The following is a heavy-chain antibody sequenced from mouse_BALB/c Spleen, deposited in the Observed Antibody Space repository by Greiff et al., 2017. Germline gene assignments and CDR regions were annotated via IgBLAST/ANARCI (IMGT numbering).Heavy chain of an antibody. CDR3: NRLYYGKKRAMDY. J-gene: IGHJ4*01. CDR2: IDPENGDT. CDR1: GFNIKDYY. V-gene: IGHV14-4*02. Sequence: VQLQQSGAELVRSGASVKLSCTASGFNIKDYYMHWVKQRPEQGLEWIGWIDPENGDTEYAPKFQGKATMTADTSSNTAYLQLSSLTSEDTAVYYCNRLYYGKKRAMDYWGQGTSVTVSS. D-gene: IGHD2-1*01.